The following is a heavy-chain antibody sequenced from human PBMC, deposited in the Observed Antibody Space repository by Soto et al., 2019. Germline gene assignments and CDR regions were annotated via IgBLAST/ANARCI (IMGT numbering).Heavy chain of an antibody. J-gene: IGHJ5*02. CDR3: ACVILRWQDNCFDL. CDR2: IYYSGST. V-gene: IGHV4-59*01. D-gene: IGHD4-17*01. Sequence: WETLSLTCTVSGGSISSYSRSWIRQPPGKGLEWIGYIYYSGSTNYNPSLKSRVTISVDTSKNQFSLKLSSVTAADTAVYYCACVILRWQDNCFDLWGQGTLVTVSS. CDR1: GGSISSYS.